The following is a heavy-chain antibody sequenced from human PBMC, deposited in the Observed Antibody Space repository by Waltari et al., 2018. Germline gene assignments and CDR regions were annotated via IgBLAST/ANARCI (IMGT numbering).Heavy chain of an antibody. V-gene: IGHV4-39*07. D-gene: IGHD3-16*01. Sequence: QLQLQESGPGLVKPSETLSLTCTVSGGSISSSSYYWGWIRQPPGKGLEWIGSIYYSGGTYYNPSLKSRVTISVDTSKNQFSLKLGSVTAADTAVYYCAIKGGGWGTTTDYWGQGTLVTVSS. J-gene: IGHJ4*02. CDR2: IYYSGGT. CDR1: GGSISSSSYY. CDR3: AIKGGGWGTTTDY.